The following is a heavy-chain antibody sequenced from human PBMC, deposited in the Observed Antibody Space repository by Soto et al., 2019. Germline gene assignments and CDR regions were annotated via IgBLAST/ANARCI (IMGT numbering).Heavy chain of an antibody. J-gene: IGHJ3*02. V-gene: IGHV3-30*18. CDR2: ISYDGDKE. CDR3: AKLGYDTSSELDM. CDR1: GFRFSDYG. Sequence: QVQLVESGGGVVQPGRSLRLSCAASGFRFSDYGMNWVRQAPGKGLEWVTVISYDGDKEYYADSVKGRFTISRDNSKNTLFWQMNSLRVEDTAVYYCAKLGYDTSSELDMWGQGTMVTVSS. D-gene: IGHD1-7*01.